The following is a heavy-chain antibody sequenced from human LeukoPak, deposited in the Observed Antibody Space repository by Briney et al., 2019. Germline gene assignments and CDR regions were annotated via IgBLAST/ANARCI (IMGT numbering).Heavy chain of an antibody. CDR2: IAYDGSLQ. Sequence: QSGGSLRLSCEASGFIFSSYAMHWVRQAPGKGLEWVAVIAYDGSLQFYADSVKGRFTISRDESKNTLDLQMNNLRTEDTAVYYCAREALAVVGTNPFDYWGQGTLVTVSS. CDR3: AREALAVVGTNPFDY. V-gene: IGHV3-30*04. D-gene: IGHD6-19*01. CDR1: GFIFSSYA. J-gene: IGHJ4*02.